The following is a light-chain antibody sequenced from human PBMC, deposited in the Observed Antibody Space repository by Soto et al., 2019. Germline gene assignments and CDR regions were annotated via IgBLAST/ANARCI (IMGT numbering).Light chain of an antibody. Sequence: EIVLTQSPGTLSLSPGERATLSCRASQTVANNALAWYQQKPGQAPRLLIFGASSRATAIPDRFSGSGSGTDFTLSISRLEPEDFSVYYCHQYGTAPLTFGPGTKVDIK. CDR1: QTVANNA. CDR2: GAS. CDR3: HQYGTAPLT. V-gene: IGKV3-20*01. J-gene: IGKJ3*01.